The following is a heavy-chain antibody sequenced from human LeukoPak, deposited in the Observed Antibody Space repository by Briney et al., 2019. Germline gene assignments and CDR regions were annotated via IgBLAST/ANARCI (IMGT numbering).Heavy chain of an antibody. Sequence: SLKLSCKVSGGTFSSYAISWVRLTPGQGLEWMGGITPISNTANYAQKFQGRVTIAAEESTSTAYMELSSLRFEDTAVYYCAKWAGYSSGGYWGPFDYWGQGTLLTVSS. CDR1: GGTFSSYA. V-gene: IGHV1-69*01. CDR3: AKWAGYSSGGYWGPFDY. D-gene: IGHD2-15*01. J-gene: IGHJ4*02. CDR2: ITPISNTA.